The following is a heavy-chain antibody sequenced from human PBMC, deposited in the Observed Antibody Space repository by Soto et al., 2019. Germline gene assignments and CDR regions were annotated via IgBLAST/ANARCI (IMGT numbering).Heavy chain of an antibody. CDR2: IYYSGST. CDR1: GGSISSSSYY. J-gene: IGHJ4*02. D-gene: IGHD3-16*02. V-gene: IGHV4-39*07. Sequence: SETLSLTCTVSGGSISSSSYYWGWIRQPPGKGLEWIGSIYYSGSTYYNPSLKSRVTISVDTSKNQFSLKLSSVTAADTAVYYCAREGSYRSQPFDYWGQGTLVTVSS. CDR3: AREGSYRSQPFDY.